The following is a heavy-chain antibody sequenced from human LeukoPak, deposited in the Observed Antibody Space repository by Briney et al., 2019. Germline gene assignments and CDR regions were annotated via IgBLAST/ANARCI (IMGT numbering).Heavy chain of an antibody. CDR2: IYPGDSDT. CDR3: ASGSRPGYTHYYMDV. V-gene: IGHV5-51*01. D-gene: IGHD5-18*01. CDR1: GYSFTSYW. Sequence: GVSLKISCKGSGYSFTSYWIGWVRQMPGKGLEWMGIIYPGDSDTRYSPSFQGQVTISADKSISTAYLQWSSLKASDTAMYYCASGSRPGYTHYYMDVWGKGTTVTVSS. J-gene: IGHJ6*03.